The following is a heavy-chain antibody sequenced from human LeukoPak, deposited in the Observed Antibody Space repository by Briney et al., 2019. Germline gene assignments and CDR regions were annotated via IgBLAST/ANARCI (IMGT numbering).Heavy chain of an antibody. J-gene: IGHJ4*02. CDR1: GGSFSGYY. D-gene: IGHD1-20*01. CDR2: INHSGST. V-gene: IGHV4-34*01. Sequence: TSETLSLTCAVYGGSFSGYYWSWIRQPPGKGLEWIGEINHSGSTNYNPSLKSRVTISVDTSKNQFSLKLSSVTAADTAVYYCARSHITGTTYLIFDYWGQGTLVTVSS. CDR3: ARSHITGTTYLIFDY.